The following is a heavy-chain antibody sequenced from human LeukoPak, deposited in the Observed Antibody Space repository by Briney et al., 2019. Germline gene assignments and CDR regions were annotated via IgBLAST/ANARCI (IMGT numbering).Heavy chain of an antibody. D-gene: IGHD4-17*01. CDR2: INHSGST. Sequence: SETLSLTCAVSGGSFSDYCWSWIRQSPGKGLEWIGEINHSGSTYYKPSLKSRVVISVDTSKSQFSLTLSSVTAADTALYYCTRDSGTTGEVKFDPWGQGTLVTVSS. V-gene: IGHV4-34*01. CDR3: TRDSGTTGEVKFDP. J-gene: IGHJ5*02. CDR1: GGSFSDYC.